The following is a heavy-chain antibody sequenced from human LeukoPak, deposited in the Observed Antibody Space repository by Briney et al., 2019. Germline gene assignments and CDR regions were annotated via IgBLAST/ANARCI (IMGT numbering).Heavy chain of an antibody. J-gene: IGHJ6*02. V-gene: IGHV1-69*04. D-gene: IGHD3-3*01. Sequence: SVKVSCKASGGTFSSYAISWVRQAPGQGLEWMGRIIPILGIANYAQKFQGRVTITADKSTSTAYMELSSLRSEDTAVYYCARSVDFLEGDYYYYGMDVWGQGTTVTVSS. CDR1: GGTFSSYA. CDR3: ARSVDFLEGDYYYYGMDV. CDR2: IIPILGIA.